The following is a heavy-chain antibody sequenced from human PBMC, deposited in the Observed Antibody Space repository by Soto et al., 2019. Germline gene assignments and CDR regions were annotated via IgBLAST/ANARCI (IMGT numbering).Heavy chain of an antibody. V-gene: IGHV1-8*01. Sequence: ASVKVSCKASGYTFTSYDINWVRQATGQGLGWMGWMNPNSGNTGYAQKFQGRVTMTRNTSISTAYMELSSLRSEDTAVYYCARIRTRITIFGVVTNDAFDIWGQGTMVTVSS. CDR1: GYTFTSYD. J-gene: IGHJ3*02. D-gene: IGHD3-3*01. CDR3: ARIRTRITIFGVVTNDAFDI. CDR2: MNPNSGNT.